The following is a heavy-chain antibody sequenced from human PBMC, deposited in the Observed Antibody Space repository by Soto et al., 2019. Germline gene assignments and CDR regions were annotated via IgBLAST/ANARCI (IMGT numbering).Heavy chain of an antibody. J-gene: IGHJ3*02. V-gene: IGHV4-4*07. CDR1: GGSINTYY. D-gene: IGHD4-17*01. CDR3: ARDSMTTVMGDDAFDI. Sequence: SETLSLTCTVSGGSINTYYWSWIRQSAGKGLEWIGRIYSSGSTRYNPSLQSRLTMSVDTSKSQFSLRLSSVTAADTAIYYCARDSMTTVMGDDAFDIWGQVTMVT. CDR2: IYSSGST.